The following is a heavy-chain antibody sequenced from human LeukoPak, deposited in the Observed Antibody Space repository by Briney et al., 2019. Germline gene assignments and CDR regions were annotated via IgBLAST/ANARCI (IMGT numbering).Heavy chain of an antibody. CDR3: AKEHYDSSGFIGCFDY. CDR1: GFTFSSYV. V-gene: IGHV3-23*01. D-gene: IGHD3-22*01. J-gene: IGHJ4*02. CDR2: ISGSGGST. Sequence: GGSLRLSCAASGFTFSSYVMNWVRQAPGKGLEWVSAISGSGGSTYYADSVKGRFTISRDNSKNTLYLQMNSLRAEDTAVYYCAKEHYDSSGFIGCFDYWGQGTLVTVSS.